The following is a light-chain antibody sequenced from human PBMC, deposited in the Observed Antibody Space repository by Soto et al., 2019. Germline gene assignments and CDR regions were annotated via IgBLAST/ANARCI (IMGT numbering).Light chain of an antibody. J-gene: IGKJ4*01. CDR3: QKYNNAPLT. CDR2: VAS. Sequence: DSQMTQSPSSLSAFLGDRVTITCRSSQDVSHYLAWYQQKPGKVPKLLIYVASTLQSGVPSRFSGSGSGTDFTLTISSLQPEDVATYYCQKYNNAPLTFGGGTKVEIK. CDR1: QDVSHY. V-gene: IGKV1-27*01.